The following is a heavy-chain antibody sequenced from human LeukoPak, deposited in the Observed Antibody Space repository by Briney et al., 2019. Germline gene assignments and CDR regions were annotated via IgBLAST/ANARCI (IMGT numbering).Heavy chain of an antibody. CDR2: INPSGGST. Sequence: ASVTVSCKASGYTFTSYYIHWVRQAPGQGREWMGIINPSGGSTSYAQKFQGRVTMTRDTSTSTVYMELSSLRSEDTAVYYCARGQGGPDYDFWSGYFDYWGQGTLVTVSS. D-gene: IGHD3-3*01. J-gene: IGHJ4*02. V-gene: IGHV1-46*01. CDR1: GYTFTSYY. CDR3: ARGQGGPDYDFWSGYFDY.